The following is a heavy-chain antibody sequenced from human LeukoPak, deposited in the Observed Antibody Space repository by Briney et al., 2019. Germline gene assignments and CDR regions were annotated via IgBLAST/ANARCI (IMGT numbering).Heavy chain of an antibody. CDR2: INRNSGSI. CDR3: AKDKDLVS. J-gene: IGHJ4*02. CDR1: GFTFDDYA. V-gene: IGHV3-9*01. Sequence: PGRSLRLSCTASGFTFDDYAMHWVRQGPGKGLEWVSGINRNSGSIGYADSVKGRFIISRDNTKNSLYLEMNSLRAEDTALYYCAKDKDLVSWGQGTQVTVSS. D-gene: IGHD2/OR15-2a*01.